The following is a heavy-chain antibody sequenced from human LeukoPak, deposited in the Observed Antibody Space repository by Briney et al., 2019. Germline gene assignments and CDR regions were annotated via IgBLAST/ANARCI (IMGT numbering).Heavy chain of an antibody. V-gene: IGHV1-46*01. CDR1: GYTFTGYY. Sequence: ASVTVSCKASGYTFTGYYMHWVRQAPGQGLEWMGIINPSGGSTSYAQKFQGRVTMTGDTSTSTVYMELSSLRSEDTAVYYCARDIVVVPAATPLYYFDYWGQGTLVTVSS. J-gene: IGHJ4*02. D-gene: IGHD2-2*02. CDR3: ARDIVVVPAATPLYYFDY. CDR2: INPSGGST.